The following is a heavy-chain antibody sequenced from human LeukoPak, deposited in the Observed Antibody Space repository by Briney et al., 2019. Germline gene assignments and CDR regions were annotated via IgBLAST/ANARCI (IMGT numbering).Heavy chain of an antibody. Sequence: SETLSLTCAVYGGSFSGYYWSWIRQPPGKGLEWIGEINHSGSTNYNPSLKSRVTISVDTSKNQFSLKLSSVTAADTAVYYCAIGRSFWRYFDWLIIWFDPWGQGTLVTVSS. V-gene: IGHV4-34*01. CDR2: INHSGST. CDR3: AIGRSFWRYFDWLIIWFDP. CDR1: GGSFSGYY. D-gene: IGHD3-9*01. J-gene: IGHJ5*02.